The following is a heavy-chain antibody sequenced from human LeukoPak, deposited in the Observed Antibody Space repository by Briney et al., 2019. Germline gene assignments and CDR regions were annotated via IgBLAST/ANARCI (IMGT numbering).Heavy chain of an antibody. J-gene: IGHJ6*03. CDR1: GGSISSYY. CDR3: ARVRGRGNYGGSHMDV. CDR2: IYYSGST. V-gene: IGHV4-59*01. D-gene: IGHD2-15*01. Sequence: SETLSLTCTVSGGSISSYYWSWIRPPPGKGLEWIGYIYYSGSTNYNPSLKSRVTISVDTSKNQFSLKLSSVAAADTAVYYCARVRGRGNYGGSHMDVWGKGTTVTVSS.